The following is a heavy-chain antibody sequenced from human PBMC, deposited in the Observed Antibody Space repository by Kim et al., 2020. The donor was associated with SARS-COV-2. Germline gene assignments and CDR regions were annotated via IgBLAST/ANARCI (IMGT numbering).Heavy chain of an antibody. CDR1: GFTFSSYG. CDR3: ARDPGVDPPGYYYGMDV. V-gene: IGHV3-33*01. Sequence: GGSLRLSCAASGFTFSSYGMHWVRQAPGKGLEWVAVIWYDGSNKYYADSVKGRFTISRDNSKNTLYLQMNSLRAEDTAVYYCARDPGVDPPGYYYGMDVWGQGTTVTVSS. D-gene: IGHD3-3*01. CDR2: IWYDGSNK. J-gene: IGHJ6*02.